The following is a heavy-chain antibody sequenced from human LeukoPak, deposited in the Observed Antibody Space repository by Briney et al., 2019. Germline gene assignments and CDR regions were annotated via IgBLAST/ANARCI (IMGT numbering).Heavy chain of an antibody. D-gene: IGHD1-26*01. CDR1: GGSFSGYY. CDR3: ARLDRGSYFDY. J-gene: IGHJ4*02. Sequence: PSETLSLTCAVYGGSFSGYYWSWIRQPPGKGLEWIGEINHSGSTNYNPSLKSRVTISVDTSKNQFSLKLSSVTAADTAVYYCARLDRGSYFDYWGQGTLVTVSS. V-gene: IGHV4-34*01. CDR2: INHSGST.